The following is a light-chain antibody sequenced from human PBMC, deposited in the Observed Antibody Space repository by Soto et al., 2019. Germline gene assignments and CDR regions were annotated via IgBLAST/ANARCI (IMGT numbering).Light chain of an antibody. Sequence: QSALTQPASVSGSPGQSITISCSGTSSDVGAYNYVSWYQQHPGKAPKLMIYEVRNRPLGVFNRFSGSKSGNTASLTISGLLAEDEADYYCSSYTSCSTLVFGGGTKLTVL. CDR2: EVR. V-gene: IGLV2-14*01. CDR1: SSDVGAYNY. CDR3: SSYTSCSTLV. J-gene: IGLJ2*01.